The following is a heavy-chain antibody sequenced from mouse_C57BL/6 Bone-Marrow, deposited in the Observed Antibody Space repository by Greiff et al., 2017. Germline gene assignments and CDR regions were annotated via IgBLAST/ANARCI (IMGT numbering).Heavy chain of an antibody. V-gene: IGHV1-64*01. D-gene: IGHD1-1*01. J-gene: IGHJ3*01. CDR2: IHPNSGST. CDR1: GYTFTSYW. Sequence: QVQLQQPGAELVKPGASVKLSCKASGYTFTSYWMHWVKQRPGQGLEWIGMIHPNSGSTNYNEKFKSKATLTVDKSSSTAYMQLSSLTSEDSAVYYCPRPLGYYEGFAYWGQGTLVTVSA. CDR3: PRPLGYYEGFAY.